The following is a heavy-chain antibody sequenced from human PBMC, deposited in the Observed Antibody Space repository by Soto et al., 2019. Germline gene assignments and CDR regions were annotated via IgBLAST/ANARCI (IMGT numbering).Heavy chain of an antibody. D-gene: IGHD6-19*01. J-gene: IGHJ4*02. CDR3: ARGVAGSGFDL. CDR1: GDSVSSNTAA. Sequence: SQTLSLTCAISGDSVSSNTAAWNWIRASPSRGLEWLGRTYYRSNWRHDYAVSVKSRITVNPDTSKNHFSLQLNSVTPDDTAVYYCARGVAGSGFDLWGQGTLVTVSS. CDR2: TYYRSNWRH. V-gene: IGHV6-1*01.